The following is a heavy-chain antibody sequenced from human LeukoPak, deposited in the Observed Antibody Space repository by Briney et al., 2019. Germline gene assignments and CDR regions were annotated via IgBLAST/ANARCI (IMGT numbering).Heavy chain of an antibody. V-gene: IGHV4-34*01. CDR1: VGSFTGYY. D-gene: IGHD3-22*01. CDR3: ARGSMITVPFDY. J-gene: IGHJ4*02. CDR2: INHSGST. Sequence: SETLSLTCAVYVGSFTGYYWSWIRQPPGKGLEWIGEINHSGSTNYNPSLKSRVTISVDTSKNQFSLKLSSVTAADTAVYYCARGSMITVPFDYWGQGTLVTVSS.